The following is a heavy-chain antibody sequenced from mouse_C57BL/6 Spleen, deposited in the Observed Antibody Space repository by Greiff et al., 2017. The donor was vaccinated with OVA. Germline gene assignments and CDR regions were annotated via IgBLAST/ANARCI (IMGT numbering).Heavy chain of an antibody. Sequence: VVESGASVKISCKASGYAFSSSWMNWVKQRPGKGLEWIGRIYPGDGDTNYNGKFKGKATLTADKSSSTAYMQLSSLTSEDSAVYFCARGEGGGFAYWGQGTLVTVSA. J-gene: IGHJ3*01. CDR1: GYAFSSSW. V-gene: IGHV1-82*01. CDR3: ARGEGGGFAY. CDR2: IYPGDGDT.